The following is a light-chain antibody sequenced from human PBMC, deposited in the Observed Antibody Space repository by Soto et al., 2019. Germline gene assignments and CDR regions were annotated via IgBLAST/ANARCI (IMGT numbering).Light chain of an antibody. CDR1: NIGSKS. Sequence: SYELTQPPSVSVAPGKTARITCGGNNIGSKSVHWHQQKPGQAPVLVIYYDSDRPSGIPERFSGSNSGNTATLTISRVEAGDEADYYCQVWDSSSDHPDVVFGGGTKLTVL. J-gene: IGLJ2*01. V-gene: IGLV3-21*04. CDR2: YDS. CDR3: QVWDSSSDHPDVV.